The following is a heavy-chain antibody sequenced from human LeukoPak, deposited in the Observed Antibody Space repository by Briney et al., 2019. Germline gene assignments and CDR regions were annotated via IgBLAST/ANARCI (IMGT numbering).Heavy chain of an antibody. CDR1: GFTFNTYW. CDR2: INSDGSSF. D-gene: IGHD4-23*01. V-gene: IGHV3-74*01. CDR3: ARAWQLTA. Sequence: GGSLRLSCAASGFTFNTYWMHWVRQAPGKGLMWVSRINSDGSSFSYADSVKGRFTISRDNAKNTLYLQMNSLRVEDTAVYYCARAWQLTAWGPGTLVTVSS. J-gene: IGHJ5*02.